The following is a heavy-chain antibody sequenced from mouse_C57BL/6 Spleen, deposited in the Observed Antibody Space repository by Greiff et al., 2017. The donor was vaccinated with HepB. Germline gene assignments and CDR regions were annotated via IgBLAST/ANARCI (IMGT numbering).Heavy chain of an antibody. J-gene: IGHJ4*01. CDR1: GFTFSDYG. Sequence: EVMLVESGGGLVQPGGSLKLSCAASGFTFSDYGMAWVRQAPRKGPEWVAFISNLAYSIYYADTVTGRFTISRENAKNTLYLEMSSLRSEDTAMYYCARQYYDYPYYAMDYWGQGTSVTVSS. D-gene: IGHD2-4*01. CDR3: ARQYYDYPYYAMDY. V-gene: IGHV5-15*01. CDR2: ISNLAYSI.